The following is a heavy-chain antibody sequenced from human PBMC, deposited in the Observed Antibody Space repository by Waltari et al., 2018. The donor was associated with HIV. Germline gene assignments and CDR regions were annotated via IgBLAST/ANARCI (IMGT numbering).Heavy chain of an antibody. CDR3: ARLGEGAKRAFDY. CDR2: IYYSGST. J-gene: IGHJ4*02. Sequence: QLQLQESGPGLVKPSETLSLTCTVSGGSISSSSYYWGWIRQPPGKGLEWIGSIYYSGSTYYNPSLKSRVTISVDTSKNQFSLKLSSVTAADTAVYYCARLGEGAKRAFDYWGQGTLVTVSS. V-gene: IGHV4-39*01. CDR1: GGSISSSSYY. D-gene: IGHD3-3*01.